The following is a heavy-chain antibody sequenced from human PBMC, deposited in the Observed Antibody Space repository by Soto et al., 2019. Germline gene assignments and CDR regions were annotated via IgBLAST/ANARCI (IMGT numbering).Heavy chain of an antibody. CDR1: GLSLSNGRMG. CDR3: ASITDSWYFDL. Sequence: QVTLKESGPVLVKPTEALTLTCSVSGLSLSNGRMGVSWICQPPGKALEWLAHIFSNDEKSYSTSLRSRLTSSTDTSKSLMVLIMTDMDPVDTATYFCASITDSWYFDLWCRGSLVTVSS. V-gene: IGHV2-26*01. CDR2: IFSNDEK. J-gene: IGHJ2*01. D-gene: IGHD3-3*01.